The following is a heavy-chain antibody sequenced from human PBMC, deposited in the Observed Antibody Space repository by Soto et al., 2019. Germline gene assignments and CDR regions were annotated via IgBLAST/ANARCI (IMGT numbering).Heavy chain of an antibody. Sequence: QPVGSLRLSCAASGFTFDDYAMHWVRQAPGKGLEWVSGISWNSGSIGYADSVKGRFTISRDNAKNSLYLQMNSLRAEDTALYYCAKARDIVVVSAAQLGIMPYSNYVYLGYYFDYWGQGTLVTVSS. V-gene: IGHV3-9*01. CDR1: GFTFDDYA. D-gene: IGHD2-2*01. J-gene: IGHJ4*02. CDR2: ISWNSGSI. CDR3: AKARDIVVVSAAQLGIMPYSNYVYLGYYFDY.